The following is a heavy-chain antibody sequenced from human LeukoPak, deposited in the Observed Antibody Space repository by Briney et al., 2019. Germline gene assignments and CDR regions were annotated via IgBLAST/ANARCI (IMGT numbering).Heavy chain of an antibody. V-gene: IGHV1-8*01. CDR1: GYTFTSYY. J-gene: IGHJ3*02. CDR2: MNPNSGNT. Sequence: ASVKVSCKASGYTFTSYYMHWVRQAPGQGLEWMGWMNPNSGNTGYAQKFQGRVTITRNTSISTAYMELSSLRSEDTAVYYCARVSYDYVWGSYRYNPDAFDIWGQGTMVTVSS. CDR3: ARVSYDYVWGSYRYNPDAFDI. D-gene: IGHD3-16*02.